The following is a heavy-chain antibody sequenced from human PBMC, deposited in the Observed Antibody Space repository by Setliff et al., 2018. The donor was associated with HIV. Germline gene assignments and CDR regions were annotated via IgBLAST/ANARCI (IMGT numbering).Heavy chain of an antibody. CDR3: ATYSAGEGGRGY. CDR1: GGSISSHY. Sequence: SETLSLTCTVSGGSISSHYWSWIRQPPGKGLEWIGSIYYSGSTNYNPSLKSRVTISVDTSKNQFSLKLSSVTAADTAVYYCATYSAGEGGRGYWGQGRLVTVSS. J-gene: IGHJ4*02. D-gene: IGHD1-26*01. V-gene: IGHV4-59*11. CDR2: IYYSGST.